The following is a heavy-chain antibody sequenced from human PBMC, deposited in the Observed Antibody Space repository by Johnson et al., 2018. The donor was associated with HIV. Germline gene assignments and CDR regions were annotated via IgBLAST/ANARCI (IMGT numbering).Heavy chain of an antibody. J-gene: IGHJ3*02. CDR2: IKQDGSEK. CDR1: GFTFSSYG. V-gene: IGHV3-7*01. D-gene: IGHD1-14*01. Sequence: VQLVESGGGVVQPGRSLRLSCAASGFTFSSYGMHWVRQAPGKGLEWVANIKQDGSEKYYVDSVKGRFTISRDNAKNSLYLQMNSLRAEDTAVYYCAIIWNHTFDIWGQGTMVTVSS. CDR3: AIIWNHTFDI.